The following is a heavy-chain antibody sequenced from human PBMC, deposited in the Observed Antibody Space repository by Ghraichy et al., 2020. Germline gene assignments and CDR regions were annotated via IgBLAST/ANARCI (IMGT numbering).Heavy chain of an antibody. CDR1: GFTFNTHS. J-gene: IGHJ6*02. V-gene: IGHV3-48*01. Sequence: GGSLRLSCVVSGFTFNTHSMTWVRQAPGKGLEWVSYISSSSKTIFYGDSVKGRFTISRDNAKNSLYLQMNSLRAEDTAVYYCARDLASSYDGMDVWGQGTMVTVSS. CDR3: ARDLASSYDGMDV. CDR2: ISSSSKTI.